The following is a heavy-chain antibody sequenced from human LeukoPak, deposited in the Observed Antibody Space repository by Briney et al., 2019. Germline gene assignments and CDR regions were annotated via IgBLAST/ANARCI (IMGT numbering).Heavy chain of an antibody. CDR1: GGSISSSNW. V-gene: IGHV4-4*02. CDR3: AREVTMIVVVSNYYYYYMDV. D-gene: IGHD3-22*01. Sequence: SETLSLTCAVSGGSISSSNWWSWVRQPPGKGLEWIGEIYHSGSTNYNPSLKSRVTISVDTSKNQFSLKLSSVTAADTAVYYCAREVTMIVVVSNYYYYYMDVWGKGTTVTISS. J-gene: IGHJ6*03. CDR2: IYHSGST.